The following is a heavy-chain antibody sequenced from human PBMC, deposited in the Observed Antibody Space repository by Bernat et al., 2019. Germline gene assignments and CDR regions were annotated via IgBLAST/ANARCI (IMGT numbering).Heavy chain of an antibody. J-gene: IGHJ3*02. CDR1: GFTFDDYA. Sequence: EVQLVESGGGLVQPGRSLRLSCAASGFTFDDYAMHWVRQAPGKGLEWVSGISWNSGSIGYADSVKGRFTISRDNAKNSLYLQMNSLRAEDTAVYYCAREFVITGTTYRDAFDIWGQGTMVTVSS. D-gene: IGHD1-7*01. CDR2: ISWNSGSI. V-gene: IGHV3-9*01. CDR3: AREFVITGTTYRDAFDI.